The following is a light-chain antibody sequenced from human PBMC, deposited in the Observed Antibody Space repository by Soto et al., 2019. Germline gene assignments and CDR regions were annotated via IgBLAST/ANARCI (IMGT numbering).Light chain of an antibody. CDR3: QQSYSTPLT. CDR1: QNINEY. CDR2: AAS. V-gene: IGKV1-39*01. J-gene: IGKJ4*01. Sequence: MTQSPSTLSASVGDRVTITCRASQNINEYLAWYQQQPGKAPKFLIYAASSLQSGVPSRFSGSGSGTDFTLTISSLQPEDFATYYCQQSYSTPLTFGGGTKVDIK.